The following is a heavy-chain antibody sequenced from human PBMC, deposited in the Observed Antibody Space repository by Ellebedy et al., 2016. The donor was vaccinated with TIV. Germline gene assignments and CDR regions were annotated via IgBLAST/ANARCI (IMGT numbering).Heavy chain of an antibody. Sequence: GESLKISCAASGLKFSNYNMNWVRQAPGKGLQWISYISRSSTTICYADSVKGRFTISRDNAKNLLFLQMNSLRADDTAVYYCAGLTVAGGHYWGQGTLVTVSS. J-gene: IGHJ4*02. CDR3: AGLTVAGGHY. D-gene: IGHD6-19*01. CDR1: GLKFSNYN. V-gene: IGHV3-48*01. CDR2: ISRSSTTI.